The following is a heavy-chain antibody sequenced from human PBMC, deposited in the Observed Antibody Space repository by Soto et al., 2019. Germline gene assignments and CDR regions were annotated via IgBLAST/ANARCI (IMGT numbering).Heavy chain of an antibody. V-gene: IGHV1-8*01. Sequence: ASVKVSCKASGYTFTSYDINWVRQATGQGLEWMGWMNPNSGNTGYAQKFQGRVTMTRNTSKSTAYMELSSLRSEDTAVYYCARAFSGGNPFDYWGQGTLVTVSS. J-gene: IGHJ4*02. CDR3: ARAFSGGNPFDY. CDR1: GYTFTSYD. D-gene: IGHD2-15*01. CDR2: MNPNSGNT.